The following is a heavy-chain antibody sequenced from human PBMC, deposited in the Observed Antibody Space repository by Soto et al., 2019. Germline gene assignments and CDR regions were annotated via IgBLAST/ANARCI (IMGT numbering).Heavy chain of an antibody. J-gene: IGHJ4*02. D-gene: IGHD3-10*01. CDR1: GFTFSSYA. Sequence: EVQLLESGGGLVQPGGSLRLSCAASGFTFSSYAMSWVRQAPGKGLEWVSAISGGGDSAFYADSVKGRFTISRDNSKNTLHLQMNNLRADDTAVYYCSKVRESLWSPSDYWGQGTLVNVSS. CDR2: ISGGGDSA. CDR3: SKVRESLWSPSDY. V-gene: IGHV3-23*01.